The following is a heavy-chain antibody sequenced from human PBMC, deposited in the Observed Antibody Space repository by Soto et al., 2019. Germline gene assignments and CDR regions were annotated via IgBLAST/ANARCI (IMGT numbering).Heavy chain of an antibody. CDR1: GFTFTDYY. D-gene: IGHD4-17*01. V-gene: IGHV3-11*01. CDR3: ARHRDYGDYFDY. Sequence: GSMRLSCAASGFTFTDYYMSWIRQAPGKRLEWVSYISSSGSTIYYADSVKGRFTISRDNAKNSLDLQMNSLRAEDTAVYYCARHRDYGDYFDYWGQGTRVTVAS. CDR2: ISSSGSTI. J-gene: IGHJ4*02.